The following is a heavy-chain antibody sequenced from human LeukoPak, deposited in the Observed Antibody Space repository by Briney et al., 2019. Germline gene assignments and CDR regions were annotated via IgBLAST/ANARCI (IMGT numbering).Heavy chain of an antibody. CDR1: GFTFNNYA. D-gene: IGHD2-15*01. CDR2: ISGRGDAT. V-gene: IGHV3-23*01. CDR3: AKAPPAATNYYYGMDV. J-gene: IGHJ6*02. Sequence: GGSLRLSCAASGFTFNNYAMTWVRQAPGKGLEWVSAISGRGDATYYADSVKGRFTISRDDSKNTLYLQMNSLRAEDTAVYHCAKAPPAATNYYYGMDVWGQGTTVTVCS.